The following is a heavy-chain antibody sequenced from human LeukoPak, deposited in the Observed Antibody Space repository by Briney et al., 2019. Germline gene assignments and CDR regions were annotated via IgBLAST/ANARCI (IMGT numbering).Heavy chain of an antibody. V-gene: IGHV4-34*01. J-gene: IGHJ4*02. CDR3: ARGVGLYYDYVWGSYRYYDY. Sequence: SETLSLTCAVYGGSFSGYYWSWIRQPPGKGLEWIGEINHSGSTNYNPSLKSRVTISVDTSKNQFSLRLSSVTAADTAVYYCARGVGLYYDYVWGSYRYYDYWGQGTLVTVSS. CDR1: GGSFSGYY. D-gene: IGHD3-16*02. CDR2: INHSGST.